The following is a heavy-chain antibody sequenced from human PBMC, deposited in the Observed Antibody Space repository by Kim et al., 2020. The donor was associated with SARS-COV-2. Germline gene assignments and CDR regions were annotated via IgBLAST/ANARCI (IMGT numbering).Heavy chain of an antibody. CDR2: ISSRSSYI. CDR3: ARDQMDMWGMDV. CDR1: GFTFNNYS. D-gene: IGHD2-2*03. J-gene: IGHJ6*02. V-gene: IGHV3-21*01. Sequence: GGSLRLSCAASGFTFNNYSMNWVRQAPGKGLEWVSSISSRSSYIFYADSVKGRFTISRDNAKNSLSLQMNSLRAEDTAMYYCARDQMDMWGMDVWGQGTTVTVSS.